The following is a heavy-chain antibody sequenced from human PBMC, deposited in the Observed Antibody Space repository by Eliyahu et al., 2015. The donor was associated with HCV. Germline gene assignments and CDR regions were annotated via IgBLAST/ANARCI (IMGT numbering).Heavy chain of an antibody. CDR3: AKGVRKLSRGSSSSPFDP. CDR2: ISGSGGST. CDR1: GFTFSSYA. D-gene: IGHD6-13*01. Sequence: EVQLLESGGGLVQPGGSLRLSCAASGFTFSSYAMSWVRQAPGKGLEWVSAISGSGGSTYYADSVKGRFTISRDNSKNTLYLQMNSLRAEDTAVYYCAKGVRKLSRGSSSSPFDPWGQGTLVTVSS. J-gene: IGHJ5*02. V-gene: IGHV3-23*01.